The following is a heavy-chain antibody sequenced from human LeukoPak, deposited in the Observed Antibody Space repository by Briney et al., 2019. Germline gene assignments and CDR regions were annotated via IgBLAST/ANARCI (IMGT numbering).Heavy chain of an antibody. CDR3: ARVEWFDP. D-gene: IGHD1-1*01. CDR2: INHSGST. V-gene: IGHV4-34*01. CDR1: GGSFSGYY. Sequence: PSETLSLTCAVYGGSFSGYYWSWTRQPPGKGLEWIGEINHSGSTNYNPSLKSRVTISVDTSKNQFSLKLSSVTAADTAVYYCARVEWFDPWGQGTLVTVSS. J-gene: IGHJ5*02.